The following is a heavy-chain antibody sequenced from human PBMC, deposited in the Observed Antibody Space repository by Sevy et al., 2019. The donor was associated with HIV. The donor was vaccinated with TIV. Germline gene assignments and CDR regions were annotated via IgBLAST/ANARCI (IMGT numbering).Heavy chain of an antibody. V-gene: IGHV3-30*18. CDR2: ISYDGGKK. CDR1: GFTFNAYD. J-gene: IGHJ3*02. D-gene: IGHD3-9*01. CDR3: AKDLYYDILTGDATDAFDM. Sequence: GGSLRLSCAVSGFTFNAYDMHWVRQAPGKGLEYMALISYDGGKKYYADSVKGRFTISRDNSENTLYLQKNNLRAEDTAVYYCAKDLYYDILTGDATDAFDMWGQGTMVTVSS.